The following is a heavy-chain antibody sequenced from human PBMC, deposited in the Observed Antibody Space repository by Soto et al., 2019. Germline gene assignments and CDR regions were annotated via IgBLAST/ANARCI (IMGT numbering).Heavy chain of an antibody. CDR1: GDSVTSHY. V-gene: IGHV4-59*08. CDR2: MHYTGFS. J-gene: IGHJ4*02. D-gene: IGHD1-7*01. CDR3: ARHNNWNYGVDYFDY. Sequence: SETLSLTCSFSGDSVTSHYLTWIRQSPEKGLEWIGYMHYTGFSHYNPSLKSRLTISVDTSKNQFTLKLSSVTAADMAVYYCARHNNWNYGVDYFDYWGQGTLVTVSS.